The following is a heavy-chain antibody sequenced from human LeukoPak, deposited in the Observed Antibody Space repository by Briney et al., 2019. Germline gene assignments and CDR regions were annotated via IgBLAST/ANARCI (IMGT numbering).Heavy chain of an antibody. D-gene: IGHD4-23*01. J-gene: IGHJ4*02. CDR1: GGTFSSYA. CDR2: IIPILGIA. V-gene: IGHV1-69*04. CDR3: ARKGDYGGNSVDY. Sequence: SVKVSCKASGGTFSSYAIGWVRQAPGQGLEWMGRIIPILGIANYAQKFQGRVTITADKSTSTAYMELSSLRSEDTAVYYCARKGDYGGNSVDYWGQGTLVTVSS.